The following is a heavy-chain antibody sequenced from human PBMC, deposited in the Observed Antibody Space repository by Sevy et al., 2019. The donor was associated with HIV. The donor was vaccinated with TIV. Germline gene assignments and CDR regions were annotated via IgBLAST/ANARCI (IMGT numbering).Heavy chain of an antibody. CDR1: GGSISSYY. J-gene: IGHJ6*02. D-gene: IGHD3-3*01. Sequence: SETLSLTCTVSGGSISSYYWSWIRQPPGKGLEWIGYIYYSGSTNYNPSLKSRVTISVDTSKNQFSLKLGSLTAADTAVYYCARVPLGRYDFWSGSIPYGMDVWGQGTTVTVSS. CDR2: IYYSGST. V-gene: IGHV4-59*12. CDR3: ARVPLGRYDFWSGSIPYGMDV.